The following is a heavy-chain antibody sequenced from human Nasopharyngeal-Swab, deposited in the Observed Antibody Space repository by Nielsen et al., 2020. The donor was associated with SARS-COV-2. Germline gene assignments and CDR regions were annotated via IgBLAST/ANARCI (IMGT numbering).Heavy chain of an antibody. V-gene: IGHV4-34*01. Sequence: SETLSLTCAVYGGSFSGYYRSWIRQPPGKGLEWIGEINHSGSTNYNPSLKSRVTISVDTSKNQFSLKLSSVTAEDTAVYYCASSSWTRFDYWGQGTLVTVSS. CDR1: GGSFSGYY. J-gene: IGHJ4*02. CDR2: INHSGST. CDR3: ASSSWTRFDY. D-gene: IGHD6-13*01.